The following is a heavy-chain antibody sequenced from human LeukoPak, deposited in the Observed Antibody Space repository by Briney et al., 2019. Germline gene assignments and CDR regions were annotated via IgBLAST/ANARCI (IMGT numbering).Heavy chain of an antibody. CDR1: GDSISSSKC. D-gene: IGHD3-16*01. Sequence: PTETLLLTCAVPGDSISSSKCGTGARKPPGEELEGIGELYHSGSTNYNPSLKSRVTISVDKSKNQFSLKLSSVTAADTAVYYCAREPTPLSDWGSGYAFDIWGQGTMVTVSS. CDR3: AREPTPLSDWGSGYAFDI. V-gene: IGHV4-4*02. J-gene: IGHJ3*02. CDR2: LYHSGST.